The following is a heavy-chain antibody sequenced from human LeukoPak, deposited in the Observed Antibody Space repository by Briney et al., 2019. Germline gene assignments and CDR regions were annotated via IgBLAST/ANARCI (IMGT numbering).Heavy chain of an antibody. J-gene: IGHJ4*02. Sequence: GGSLRLSCAASGYTFSSYWMNWVRQTPGKGLEWVANIKQDGGEKHYVDSVEGRFTISRDNAKNSLYLQMNSLRAEDTAVYYCARGDWLDYWGQGTLVTVPS. CDR2: IKQDGGEK. D-gene: IGHD3/OR15-3a*01. CDR1: GYTFSSYW. CDR3: ARGDWLDY. V-gene: IGHV3-7*01.